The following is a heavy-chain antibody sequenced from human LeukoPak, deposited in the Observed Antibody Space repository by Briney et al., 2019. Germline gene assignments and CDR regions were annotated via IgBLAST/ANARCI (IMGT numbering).Heavy chain of an antibody. Sequence: SVKVSXKASGGTFSSYTISWVRQAPGQGLEWMGRIIPILGIANYAQKFQGRVTITADKSTSTAYMELSSLRSEDTAVYYCARARIAAADVFYYYYYVDVWGKGTTVTVSS. V-gene: IGHV1-69*02. D-gene: IGHD6-13*01. CDR2: IIPILGIA. CDR1: GGTFSSYT. J-gene: IGHJ6*03. CDR3: ARARIAAADVFYYYYYVDV.